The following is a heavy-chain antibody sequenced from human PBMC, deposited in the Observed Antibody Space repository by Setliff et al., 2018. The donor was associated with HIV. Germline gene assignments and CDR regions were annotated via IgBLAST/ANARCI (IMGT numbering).Heavy chain of an antibody. CDR3: ARDVEHMMDV. CDR1: GYTFTGYY. Sequence: GASVKVSCKASGYTFTGYYMHWVRQAPGQGLEWMGWVSTYSDETSYAQRLQGRVTMTTDTSTSTAYMELRRLTFDDTAVYYCARDVEHMMDVWGQGTTVTV. V-gene: IGHV1-18*04. CDR2: VSTYSDET. J-gene: IGHJ6*02.